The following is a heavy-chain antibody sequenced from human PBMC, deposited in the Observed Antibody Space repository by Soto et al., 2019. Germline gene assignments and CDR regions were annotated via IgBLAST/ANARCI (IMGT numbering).Heavy chain of an antibody. CDR1: GYTFTSYG. CDR3: ARSGYDILTGPSLRYFDY. V-gene: IGHV1-18*01. J-gene: IGHJ4*02. CDR2: ISAYNGNT. D-gene: IGHD3-9*01. Sequence: ASVKVSCKASGYTFTSYGISWVRQAPGQGLEWMGWISAYNGNTNYAQKLQGRVTMTRETSTSTAYMELRSLRSDDTAVYYCARSGYDILTGPSLRYFDYWGQGTLVTVSS.